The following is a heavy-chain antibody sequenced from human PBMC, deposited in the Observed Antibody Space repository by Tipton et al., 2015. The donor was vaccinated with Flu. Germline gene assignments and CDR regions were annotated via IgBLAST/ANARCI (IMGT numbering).Heavy chain of an antibody. Sequence: TLSLTCTVSGGSVTSSNWWSWVRQSPEKGLEWIGEIYHTGNTNYNPSFESRLTISIDKSKNQVSLRLTSMTAADTAVYFCARVVSGGFDNWGQGTLVTVSS. J-gene: IGHJ4*02. D-gene: IGHD2-8*01. V-gene: IGHV4-4*01. CDR2: IYHTGNT. CDR1: GGSVTSSNW. CDR3: ARVVSGGFDN.